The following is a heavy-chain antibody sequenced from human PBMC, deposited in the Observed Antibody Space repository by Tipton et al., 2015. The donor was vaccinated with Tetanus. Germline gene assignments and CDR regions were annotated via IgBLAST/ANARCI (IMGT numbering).Heavy chain of an antibody. CDR1: GYTFTGYY. D-gene: IGHD6-13*01. V-gene: IGHV1-2*06. CDR2: INPNSGGT. CDR3: AREKLSGGYSSSWYSARRPPYYFDY. Sequence: QLVQSGAEVKKPGASVKVSCKASGYTFTGYYMHWVRQAPGQGLEWMGRINPNSGGTNYAQKFQGRVTMTRDTSISTAYMELSRLRSDDTAVYYCAREKLSGGYSSSWYSARRPPYYFDYWGQGTLVTVSS. J-gene: IGHJ4*02.